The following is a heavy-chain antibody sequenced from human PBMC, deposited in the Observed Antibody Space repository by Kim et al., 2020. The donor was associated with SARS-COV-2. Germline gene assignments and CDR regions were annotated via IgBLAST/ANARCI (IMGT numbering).Heavy chain of an antibody. CDR1: GFSSSSYW. Sequence: GGSLRLSCAASGFSSSSYWINWVRQPPGKGQEWVSRISSDGSIIHYADSVKGRFTMSRDSAENTLYLQMNSLSAEDTAVYYCARGMFRKGFDVWGQGTTVSVSS. CDR3: ARGMFRKGFDV. D-gene: IGHD3-10*02. CDR2: ISSDGSII. V-gene: IGHV3-74*01. J-gene: IGHJ6*01.